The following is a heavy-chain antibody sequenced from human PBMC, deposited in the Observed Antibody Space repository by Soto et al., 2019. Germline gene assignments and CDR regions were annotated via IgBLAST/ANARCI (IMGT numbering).Heavy chain of an antibody. J-gene: IGHJ6*03. CDR2: IIPILGIA. V-gene: IGHV1-69*08. D-gene: IGHD2-2*01. Sequence: QVQLVQSGAEVKKPGSSVKVSCKASGGTFSSYTISWVRQAPGQGLEWMGRIIPILGIANYAQKFQGRVTINADKSTSTAYMELSSLRSEDTAVYYCARERCSSTSCYLYYYYMDVWGKGTTVTVSS. CDR3: ARERCSSTSCYLYYYYMDV. CDR1: GGTFSSYT.